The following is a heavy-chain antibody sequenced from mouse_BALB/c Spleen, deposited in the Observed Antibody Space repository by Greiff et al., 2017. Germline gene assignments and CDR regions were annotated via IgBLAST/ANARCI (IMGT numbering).Heavy chain of an antibody. Sequence: EVQGVESGGGLVKPGGSLKLSCAASGFTFSDYYMYWVRQTPEKRLEWVATISDGGSYTYYPDSVKGRFTISRDNAKNNLYLQMSSLKSEDTAMYYCARDKLGRDYAMDYWGQGTSVTVSS. CDR2: ISDGGSYT. V-gene: IGHV5-4*02. CDR3: ARDKLGRDYAMDY. J-gene: IGHJ4*01. D-gene: IGHD4-1*01. CDR1: GFTFSDYY.